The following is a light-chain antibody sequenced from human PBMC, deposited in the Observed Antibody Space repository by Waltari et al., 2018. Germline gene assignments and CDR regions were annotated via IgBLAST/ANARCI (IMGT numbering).Light chain of an antibody. J-gene: IGLJ3*02. Sequence: QSALTQPASVSGSPGQSITISCTGTSSDVGFYNYVSWYQQHPGKAPKLLMYDVSERAPGVWNRFSGSKAGNTASLTISGLQADDEADYHCNSYTRSSAWMFGGGTKLTVL. CDR1: SSDVGFYNY. V-gene: IGLV2-14*03. CDR2: DVS. CDR3: NSYTRSSAWM.